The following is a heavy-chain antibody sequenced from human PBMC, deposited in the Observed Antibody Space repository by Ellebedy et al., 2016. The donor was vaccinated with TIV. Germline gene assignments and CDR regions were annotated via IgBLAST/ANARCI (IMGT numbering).Heavy chain of an antibody. V-gene: IGHV3-23*01. Sequence: GESLKISXAASGFTFSSYAMSWVRQAPGKGLEWVSAISGSGGSTYYADSVKGRFTISRDNAKNSLYLQMNSLRAEDTALYYCAKDSKLYNWNYGYFDYWGQGTLVTVSS. CDR3: AKDSKLYNWNYGYFDY. J-gene: IGHJ4*02. CDR2: ISGSGGST. CDR1: GFTFSSYA. D-gene: IGHD1-7*01.